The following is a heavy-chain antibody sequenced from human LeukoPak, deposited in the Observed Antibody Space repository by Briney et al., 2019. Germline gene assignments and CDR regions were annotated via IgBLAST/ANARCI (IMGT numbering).Heavy chain of an antibody. V-gene: IGHV3-21*01. CDR1: GFTFSSYE. J-gene: IGHJ4*02. CDR2: ISSSSSYI. Sequence: PGGSLRLSCAASGFTFSSYEMHWVRQAPGKGLEWVSSISSSSSYIYYADSVKGRFTISRDNAKNSLYLQMNSLRAEDTAVYYCAPQQQLSNWGQGTLVTVSS. CDR3: APQQQLSN. D-gene: IGHD6-13*01.